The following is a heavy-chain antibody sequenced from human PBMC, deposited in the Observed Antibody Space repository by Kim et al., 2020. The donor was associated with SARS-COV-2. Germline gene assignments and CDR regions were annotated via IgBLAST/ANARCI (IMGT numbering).Heavy chain of an antibody. CDR1: GGSFSGYY. D-gene: IGHD6-19*01. V-gene: IGHV4-34*01. Sequence: SETLSLTCAVYGGSFSGYYWSWIRQPPGKGLEWIGEINHSGSTNYNPSLKSRVTISVDTSKNQFSLKLSSVTAADTAVYYCARGHSSGWSPGGFDYWGQGTLVTVSS. CDR3: ARGHSSGWSPGGFDY. CDR2: INHSGST. J-gene: IGHJ4*02.